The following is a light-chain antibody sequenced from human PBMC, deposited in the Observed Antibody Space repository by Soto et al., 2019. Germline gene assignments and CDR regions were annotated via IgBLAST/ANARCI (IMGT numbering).Light chain of an antibody. V-gene: IGKV3-20*01. CDR2: GAS. CDR3: QQYDNSPIT. CDR1: QSVRSDY. J-gene: IGKJ5*01. Sequence: EIVLTQSPGTLSLSPGERATLSCRASQSVRSDYLAWYQQKPGQAPRLHIYGASTRATGIPDRFTGTGSETDFTLTISRLEPEDFAVYYCQQYDNSPITFGQGTRLEIK.